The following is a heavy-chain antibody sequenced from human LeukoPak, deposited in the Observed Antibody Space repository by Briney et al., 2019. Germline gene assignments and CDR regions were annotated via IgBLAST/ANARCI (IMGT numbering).Heavy chain of an antibody. CDR2: INPSGGST. J-gene: IGHJ4*02. Sequence: ASVKVSCKVSGYRFTSYDMHWVRQAPGQGLEWMGIINPSGGSTSYAQRFQGRVAMTRDTSTTTVYMEVNSLTSEDTAVYFCAREESGGYFDFRGQGTLVTVSS. CDR3: AREESGGYFDF. CDR1: GYRFTSYD. D-gene: IGHD2-8*02. V-gene: IGHV1-46*01.